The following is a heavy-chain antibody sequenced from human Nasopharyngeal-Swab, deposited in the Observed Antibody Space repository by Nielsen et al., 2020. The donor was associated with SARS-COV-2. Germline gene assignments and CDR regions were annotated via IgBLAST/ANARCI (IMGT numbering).Heavy chain of an antibody. V-gene: IGHV4-34*01. CDR3: ARGPLTYRSSTSCYVRRFDP. CDR1: GGSFSGYY. Sequence: SETLSLTCAVYGGSFSGYYWSWIRQPPGKGLEWIGEINHSGYTNYNPSLKSRVTISVDTSKNQFSLKLSSVTAADTAVYYCARGPLTYRSSTSCYVRRFDPWGQGTLVTVSS. CDR2: INHSGYT. J-gene: IGHJ5*02. D-gene: IGHD2-2*01.